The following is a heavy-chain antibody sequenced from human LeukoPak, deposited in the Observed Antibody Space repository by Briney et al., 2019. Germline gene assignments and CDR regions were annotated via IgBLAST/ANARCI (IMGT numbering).Heavy chain of an antibody. CDR2: IKRKTDGGTI. CDR3: CCYDGTGLRY. V-gene: IGHV3-15*01. J-gene: IGHJ4*02. D-gene: IGHD3-22*01. CDR1: GFTFNNAW. Sequence: PGGSLRLSCATSGFTFNNAWMSWVRQAPGKGLEWVGRIKRKTDGGTIDYAAPVKGRFSISRDDSKNTLYLQMNSLQIEDTAVYQCCCYDGTGLRYWGQGTLVTVSS.